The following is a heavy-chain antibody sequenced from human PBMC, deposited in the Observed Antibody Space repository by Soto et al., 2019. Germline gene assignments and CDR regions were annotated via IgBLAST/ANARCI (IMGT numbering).Heavy chain of an antibody. J-gene: IGHJ4*02. V-gene: IGHV3-23*01. CDR1: GFTFSNYA. D-gene: IGHD1-1*01. Sequence: EVQLLESGGGLVQPGGSLRLSCATSGFTFSNYAMTWVRQAPGKGLELVSCISGGSTYYADSVKGRFTISRDNSNNALYLQMNSLRADDTAIYYCAKAGTTVYWGQGTLVNVSS. CDR2: ISGGST. CDR3: AKAGTTVY.